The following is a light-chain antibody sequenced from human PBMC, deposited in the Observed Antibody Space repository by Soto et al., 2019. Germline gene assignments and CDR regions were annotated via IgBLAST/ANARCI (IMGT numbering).Light chain of an antibody. Sequence: EIVMTQSPATLSVSPGERVTLSCRASQSVRSNLAWYQQKPGQAPRLLIYGASTRATGLPARFSGSGSGTDFTLTINSLQSEDFAVYYCQQYNTWPPITFGQGTRLEIK. CDR1: QSVRSN. CDR3: QQYNTWPPIT. J-gene: IGKJ5*01. CDR2: GAS. V-gene: IGKV3-15*01.